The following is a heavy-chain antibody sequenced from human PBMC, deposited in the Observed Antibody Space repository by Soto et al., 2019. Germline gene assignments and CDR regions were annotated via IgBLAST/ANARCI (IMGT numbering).Heavy chain of an antibody. V-gene: IGHV3-21*01. J-gene: IGHJ4*02. CDR3: ASSKPMATGY. D-gene: IGHD5-12*01. CDR2: ISSSSSYI. CDR1: GFTFSSYS. Sequence: EVQLVESGGGLVKPGGSLRLSCAASGFTFSSYSMNWVRQAPGKGLEWVSSISSSSSYIYYADSVKGRFTISRDNAKNALYLQMNSLRAEDTAVYDCASSKPMATGYWGQGTLVTVSS.